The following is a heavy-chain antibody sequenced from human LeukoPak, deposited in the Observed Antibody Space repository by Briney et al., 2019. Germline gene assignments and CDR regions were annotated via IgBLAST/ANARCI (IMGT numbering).Heavy chain of an antibody. V-gene: IGHV1-18*01. D-gene: IGHD4-17*01. CDR2: LNPYSGNT. Sequence: ASVKVSCKASGYDFSTYGISWVRQAPGQGLEWVGWLNPYSGNTNYAQRLQGRVTMTADTSTSTVYMELRSLRSDDTAVYYCARYGDYELLRAVDCWGQGTLVTVSS. J-gene: IGHJ4*02. CDR1: GYDFSTYG. CDR3: ARYGDYELLRAVDC.